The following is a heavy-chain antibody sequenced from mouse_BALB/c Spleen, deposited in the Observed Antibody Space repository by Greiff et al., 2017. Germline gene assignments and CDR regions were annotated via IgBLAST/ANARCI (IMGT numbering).Heavy chain of an antibody. Sequence: QVQLQQPGAELVRPGASVKLSCKASGYTFTSYWINWVKQRPGQGLEWIANIYPSDSYTNYNQKFKDKATLTVDKSSSTAYMQLSSPTSEDSAVYYCTRGEDRWPFAYWGQGTLVTVSA. CDR2: IYPSDSYT. CDR1: GYTFTSYW. D-gene: IGHD2-3*01. J-gene: IGHJ3*01. V-gene: IGHV1-69*02. CDR3: TRGEDRWPFAY.